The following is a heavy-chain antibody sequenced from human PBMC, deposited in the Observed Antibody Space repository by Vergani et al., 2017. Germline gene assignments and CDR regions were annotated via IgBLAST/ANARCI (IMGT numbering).Heavy chain of an antibody. D-gene: IGHD6-19*01. CDR3: AGSSGWYYYYYYMDV. CDR2: IYYSGST. CDR1: GGSISSYY. Sequence: QVQLQESGPGLVKPSETLSLTCTVPGGSISSYYWSWIRQPPGKGLEWIGYIYYSGSTNYNPSLKSRVTISVDTFKNQFSLKLSSVTAADTAVYYCAGSSGWYYYYYYMDVWGKGTTVTVSS. J-gene: IGHJ6*03. V-gene: IGHV4-59*01.